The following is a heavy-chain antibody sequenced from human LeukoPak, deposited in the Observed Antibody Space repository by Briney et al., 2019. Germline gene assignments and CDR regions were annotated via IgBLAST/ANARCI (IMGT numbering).Heavy chain of an antibody. CDR1: GYTLTDYY. D-gene: IGHD6-13*01. V-gene: IGHV1-2*02. CDR2: INPKDGGT. J-gene: IGHJ4*02. CDR3: ARESPYSSSWFDN. Sequence: ASVKVSCKASGYTLTDYYLHWVRQAPGQGLEWMRWINPKDGGTNYAQKFRGRVTMTTDTSITTAYMDLNSLRSDDTAVYYCARESPYSSSWFDNWGQGTLVTVSS.